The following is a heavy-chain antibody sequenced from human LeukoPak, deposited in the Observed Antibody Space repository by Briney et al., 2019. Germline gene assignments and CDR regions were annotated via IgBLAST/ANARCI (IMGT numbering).Heavy chain of an antibody. J-gene: IGHJ6*04. CDR1: GFTFSSYA. CDR2: ISNSDYST. V-gene: IGHV3-23*01. D-gene: IGHD1-26*01. CDR3: ARGPRSGSSYGTPPDV. Sequence: GGSLRLSCAASGFTFSSYAMSWVRQAPGKGLEWVSTISNSDYSTYYADSVKGQFTISRANSENTLYLQMNNLRAEDTAVYYCARGPRSGSSYGTPPDVWGKGATVTVSS.